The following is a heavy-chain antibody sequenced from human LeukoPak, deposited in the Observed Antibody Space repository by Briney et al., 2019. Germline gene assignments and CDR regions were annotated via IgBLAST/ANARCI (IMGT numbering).Heavy chain of an antibody. CDR2: ISTNGGST. CDR1: GFTFSTYR. Sequence: GGSLRLSCAASGFTFSTYRMSWVRQAPGKGLEYVSAISTNGGSTYYANSVRGRFTISRDNSKNTLYLQMGSLRAEDMAMYYCARGDSMIVVVKGFDSWGQGTLVTVSS. D-gene: IGHD3-22*01. V-gene: IGHV3-64*01. CDR3: ARGDSMIVVVKGFDS. J-gene: IGHJ4*02.